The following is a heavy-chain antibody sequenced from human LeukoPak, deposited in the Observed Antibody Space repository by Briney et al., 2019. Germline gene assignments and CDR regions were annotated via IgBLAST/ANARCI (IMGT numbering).Heavy chain of an antibody. Sequence: PGGSLRLSCAASGFTFSIYWMSWVRQAPGKGLEWVANIKQDGSEKYYVDSVKGRFTISRDNAKKSLYLQMNSLRVEDTAVYYCARDGYYDTSGTSYWGQGTLVTVSS. CDR2: IKQDGSEK. CDR3: ARDGYYDTSGTSY. V-gene: IGHV3-7*01. J-gene: IGHJ4*02. D-gene: IGHD3-22*01. CDR1: GFTFSIYW.